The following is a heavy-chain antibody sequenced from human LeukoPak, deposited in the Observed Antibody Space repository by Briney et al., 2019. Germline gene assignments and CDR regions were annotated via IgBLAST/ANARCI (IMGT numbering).Heavy chain of an antibody. CDR1: GL. J-gene: IGHJ4*02. CDR3: TRPRYRGFDY. CDR2: IKEDGGEK. V-gene: IGHV3-7*01. Sequence: GGSLRLSCAASGLMSWVRQAPGTRPEWVASIKEDGGEKYYVDSVKGRSTVSRDSTKNSLYLQMNSLRAEDTAVYYCTRPRYRGFDYWGQGILVTVSS. D-gene: IGHD3-16*02.